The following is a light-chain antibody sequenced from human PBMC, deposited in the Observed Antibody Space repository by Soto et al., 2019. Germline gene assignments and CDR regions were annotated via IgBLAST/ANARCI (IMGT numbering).Light chain of an antibody. Sequence: DIQMTQSPSTLSASVGDRVTITCRASQSIRSWLAWYQQKPGKAPQLLIYDASNLESGVPSRFSGSGSGTEFTLTISSLQPDDFATYYCQQYDSFSKTFARGTKVDIK. CDR3: QQYDSFSKT. CDR1: QSIRSW. CDR2: DAS. V-gene: IGKV1-5*01. J-gene: IGKJ1*01.